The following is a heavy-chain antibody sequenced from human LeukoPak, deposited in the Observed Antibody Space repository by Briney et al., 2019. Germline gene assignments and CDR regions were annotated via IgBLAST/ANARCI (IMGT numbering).Heavy chain of an antibody. Sequence: PGGSLRLSCAASGFTFSSHWMHWVRQAPGKGLVWVSRISVGGSSTSYADSVKGRFTISRDNDKNTLFLQMNSLGAEDTAVYYCARATPGWWELQRWGQGTLVTVSS. CDR2: ISVGGSST. V-gene: IGHV3-74*01. CDR1: GFTFSSHW. J-gene: IGHJ4*02. CDR3: ARATPGWWELQR. D-gene: IGHD1-26*01.